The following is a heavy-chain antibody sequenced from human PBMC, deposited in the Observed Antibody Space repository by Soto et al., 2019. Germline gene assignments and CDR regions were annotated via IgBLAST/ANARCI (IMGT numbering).Heavy chain of an antibody. CDR2: IRSRTYGGTT. D-gene: IGHD6-13*01. Sequence: GGSLRLSCTAPGLTFGDYTMSWFRQAPGKGLEWVGFIRSRTYGGTTEYAAPVKGRFIISRDDSKSIAYLQMNSLKTEDTAVYYCTSDSSSWYGFDPWGQGTLVTVS. J-gene: IGHJ5*02. CDR3: TSDSSSWYGFDP. V-gene: IGHV3-49*03. CDR1: GLTFGDYT.